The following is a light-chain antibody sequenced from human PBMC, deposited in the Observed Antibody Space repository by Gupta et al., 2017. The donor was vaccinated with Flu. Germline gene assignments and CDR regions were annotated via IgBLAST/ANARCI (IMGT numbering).Light chain of an antibody. CDR1: SSNIGAGYD. J-gene: IGLJ3*02. CDR2: GDS. V-gene: IGLV1-40*01. Sequence: QSVLTQPPSMSGAPGQRVTISCTGSSSNIGAGYDVHWYQQLPGTAPKLLIYGDSNRPSGVPDRFSGSKSGNSASLAITGVQAEDEADYFCQSYDSSLRGGVFGGGTKLTVL. CDR3: QSYDSSLRGGV.